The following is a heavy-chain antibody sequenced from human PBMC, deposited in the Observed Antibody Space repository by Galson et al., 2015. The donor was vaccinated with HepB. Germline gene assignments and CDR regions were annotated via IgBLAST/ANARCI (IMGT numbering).Heavy chain of an antibody. CDR1: GGSISSYY. V-gene: IGHV4-59*12. CDR2: IYYSGST. J-gene: IGHJ4*02. Sequence: SETLSLTCTVSGGSISSYYWSWIRQPPGKGLEWIGYIYYSGSTNYNPSLKSRVTISVDTSKNQFSLKLSSVTAADTAVYYCARGVDYWGQGTLVTVSS. CDR3: ARGVDY.